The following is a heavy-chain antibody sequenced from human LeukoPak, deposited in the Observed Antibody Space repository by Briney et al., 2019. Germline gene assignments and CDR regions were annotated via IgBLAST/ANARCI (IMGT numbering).Heavy chain of an antibody. V-gene: IGHV3-23*01. D-gene: IGHD3-9*01. CDR1: GFSLSSHW. CDR3: ARGKTAFDILTGYDS. Sequence: GGSLRLSCAASGFSLSSHWMSWVRQAPGKGLEWVSAISGSGGSTYYADSVKGRFTISRDNSKNTLYLQMNSLRAEDTAVYYCARGKTAFDILTGYDSWGQGTLVTVSS. J-gene: IGHJ5*01. CDR2: ISGSGGST.